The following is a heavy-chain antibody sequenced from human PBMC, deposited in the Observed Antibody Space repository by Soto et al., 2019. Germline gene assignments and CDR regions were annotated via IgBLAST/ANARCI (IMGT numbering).Heavy chain of an antibody. Sequence: GGSLRLSCAASGFTFDDYTMHWVRQAPGKGLEWVSLISWDGGSTYYADSVKGRFTISRDNSKNSLYLQMNSLRTEDTALYYCAEEMATIPGAFDYWGQGTLVTVSS. V-gene: IGHV3-43*01. J-gene: IGHJ4*02. CDR3: AEEMATIPGAFDY. CDR1: GFTFDDYT. CDR2: ISWDGGST. D-gene: IGHD5-12*01.